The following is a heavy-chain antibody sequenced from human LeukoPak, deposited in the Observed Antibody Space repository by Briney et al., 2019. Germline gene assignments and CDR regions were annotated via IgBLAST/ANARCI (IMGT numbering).Heavy chain of an antibody. CDR2: IKQDGSEK. J-gene: IGHJ4*02. Sequence: GGSLRLSCAASGFTFSNNWMSWVRQAPGKGLEWVANIKQDGSEKYYVDSVKGRFTISRDNAKNSLYLQMNSLRAEDTAVYYCAREGTASGELDYWGQGTLVTVSS. CDR3: AREGTASGELDY. CDR1: GFTFSNNW. D-gene: IGHD6-13*01. V-gene: IGHV3-7*01.